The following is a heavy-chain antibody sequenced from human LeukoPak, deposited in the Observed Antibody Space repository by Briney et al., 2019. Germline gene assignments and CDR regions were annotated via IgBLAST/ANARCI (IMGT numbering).Heavy chain of an antibody. V-gene: IGHV3-23*01. CDR3: ARASGKAFDY. CDR1: GFSFTTHV. Sequence: GGSLRLSCAASGFSFTTHVMNWVRQAPGKGLEWVSAISGAGSGTDYADSVKGRFTISRDNSKNTLYVQMNGLRAEDTAVYYCARASGKAFDYWGQGTLVTVSP. CDR2: ISGAGSGT. J-gene: IGHJ4*02. D-gene: IGHD1-26*01.